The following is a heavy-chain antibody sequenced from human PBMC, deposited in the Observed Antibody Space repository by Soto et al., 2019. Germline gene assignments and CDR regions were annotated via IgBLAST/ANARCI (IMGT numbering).Heavy chain of an antibody. V-gene: IGHV3-30*18. CDR3: AKDIRYSSGWSDY. J-gene: IGHJ4*02. CDR1: GFTFSSYG. CDR2: ISYDGSNK. D-gene: IGHD6-19*01. Sequence: GGSLRLSCAASGFTFSSYGMHWVRQAPGKGLEWVAVISYDGSNKYYADSVKGRFTISRDNSKSTLYLQMNSLRAEDTAVYYCAKDIRYSSGWSDYWGQGTLVTVSS.